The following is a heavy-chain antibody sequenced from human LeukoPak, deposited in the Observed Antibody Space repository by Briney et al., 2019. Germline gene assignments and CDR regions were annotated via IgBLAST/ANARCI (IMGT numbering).Heavy chain of an antibody. D-gene: IGHD4-17*01. CDR2: ISSDGTNK. CDR1: GFTFSSFG. V-gene: IGHV3-30*18. CDR3: AKDQAAFGDYGFDY. J-gene: IGHJ4*02. Sequence: PGGSLRLSCAASGFTFSSFGMHWVRQAPGKGLDWVAVISSDGTNKHYADSVKGRFTISRDNSKNTLSLQMNSLRPEDTAVYFCAKDQAAFGDYGFDYWGQGTLVTVSP.